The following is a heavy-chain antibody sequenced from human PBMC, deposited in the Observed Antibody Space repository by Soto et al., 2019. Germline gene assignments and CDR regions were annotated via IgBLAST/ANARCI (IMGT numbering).Heavy chain of an antibody. J-gene: IGHJ4*02. V-gene: IGHV4-39*01. Sequence: SETLSLTCTVSGGSISSSSYYWGWIRQPPGKGLEWIGSIYYSGSTYYNPSLKSRVTISVDTSKNQFSLKLSSVTAADTAVYHCARRVPYSSNWYFDYWGQGTLVTVSS. CDR1: GGSISSSSYY. D-gene: IGHD6-13*01. CDR2: IYYSGST. CDR3: ARRVPYSSNWYFDY.